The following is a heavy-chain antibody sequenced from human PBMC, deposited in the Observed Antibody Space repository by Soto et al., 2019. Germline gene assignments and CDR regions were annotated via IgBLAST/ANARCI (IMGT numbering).Heavy chain of an antibody. CDR1: GYSFTSYA. CDR2: ISGSGGST. V-gene: IGHV3-23*01. CDR3: AKTYYSNYEVDYYYYYGMDV. Sequence: PGESLKISCKGSGYSFTSYAMSWVRQAPGKGLEWVSAISGSGGSTYYADSVKGRFTISRDNSKNTLYLQMNSLRAEDTAVYYCAKTYYSNYEVDYYYYYGMDVWGQGTTVTVSS. J-gene: IGHJ6*02. D-gene: IGHD4-4*01.